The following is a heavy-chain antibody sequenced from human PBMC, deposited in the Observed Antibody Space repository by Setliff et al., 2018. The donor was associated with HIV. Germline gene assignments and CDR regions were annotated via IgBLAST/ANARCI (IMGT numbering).Heavy chain of an antibody. D-gene: IGHD6-13*01. CDR2: IFYSGNP. CDR3: ARATFSSSWYPFDGFDI. V-gene: IGHV4-59*11. J-gene: IGHJ3*02. Sequence: SETLSLTCTVSGGSISSHYWSWIRQPPGKGLEWIGYIFYSGNPNYNPSLKGRVTISLDTSKKQFSLRLRSVTAADTAVYYCARATFSSSWYPFDGFDIWGQGTMVTVSS. CDR1: GGSISSHY.